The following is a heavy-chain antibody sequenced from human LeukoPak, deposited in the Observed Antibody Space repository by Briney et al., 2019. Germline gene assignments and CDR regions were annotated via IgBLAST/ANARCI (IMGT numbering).Heavy chain of an antibody. V-gene: IGHV4-39*01. CDR2: IYYSGST. Sequence: SETLSLTCTVSGGSISSSSYFWGWIRQPPGKGLEWIGSIYYSGSTYYNPSLKSRVTISVDTSKNQFSLKLSSVTAADTAVYYCARLRITMKVVVTLFDYWGQGTLVTVSS. J-gene: IGHJ4*02. CDR1: GGSISSSSYF. D-gene: IGHD3-22*01. CDR3: ARLRITMKVVVTLFDY.